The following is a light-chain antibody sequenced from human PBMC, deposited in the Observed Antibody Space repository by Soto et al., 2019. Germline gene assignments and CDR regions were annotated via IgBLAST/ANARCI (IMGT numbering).Light chain of an antibody. J-gene: IGKJ1*01. CDR2: DIS. CDR1: EDINRY. Sequence: SQVTQSPSPPSASVGDRVTLTFQESEDINRYLNWYQQKPGKAPRLLIYDISNLEVGVPARFSGSGSGTDFTLTISRLEPEDFAVYYCQQYGSSSRTFGQGTKVDIK. CDR3: QQYGSSSRT. V-gene: IGKV1-33*01.